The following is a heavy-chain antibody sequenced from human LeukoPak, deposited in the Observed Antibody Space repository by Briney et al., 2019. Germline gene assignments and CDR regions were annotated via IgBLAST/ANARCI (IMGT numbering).Heavy chain of an antibody. CDR3: AKEVDGASGTKIGYFQH. CDR2: ISGSGGST. V-gene: IGHV3-23*01. J-gene: IGHJ1*01. CDR1: GFTFSSYA. D-gene: IGHD1-26*01. Sequence: GGSLTLSCAASGFTFSSYAMSWARQAPGEALEWVSAISGSGGSTYYADSVKGWLTISRDNSKNTLYLQMNSLRAEGTAVYYCAKEVDGASGTKIGYFQHWGQGTLVIVSS.